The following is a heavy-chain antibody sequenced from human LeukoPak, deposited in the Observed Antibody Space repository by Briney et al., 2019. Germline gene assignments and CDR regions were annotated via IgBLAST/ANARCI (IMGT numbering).Heavy chain of an antibody. V-gene: IGHV4-59*11. CDR1: ADSISSRY. D-gene: IGHD3-22*01. CDR3: ANLHYVSSGSNFDY. CDR2: IHYSGTT. Sequence: SETLSLTCTVSADSISSRYCSWIRQPPGKGLEWIGYIHYSGTTNYNPSLKSRVTIAVDTSKKQFSLKLKSVTAADTAVYYCANLHYVSSGSNFDYWGQGTLVTVSS. J-gene: IGHJ4*02.